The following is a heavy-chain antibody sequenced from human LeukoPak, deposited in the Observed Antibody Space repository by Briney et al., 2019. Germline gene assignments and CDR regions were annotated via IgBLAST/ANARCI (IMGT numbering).Heavy chain of an antibody. J-gene: IGHJ3*02. D-gene: IGHD3-22*01. CDR3: ARSNYMIVGTFDI. CDR2: INPNSGGT. V-gene: IGHV1-2*02. Sequence: ASVKVSCKASGYTFTGYYMHWVRQAPGQGLEWMGWINPNSGGTNYAQKFQGRVTMTRDTSISTAYMELSRLRSDDTAVYYCARSNYMIVGTFDIWGQGTMVTVSS. CDR1: GYTFTGYY.